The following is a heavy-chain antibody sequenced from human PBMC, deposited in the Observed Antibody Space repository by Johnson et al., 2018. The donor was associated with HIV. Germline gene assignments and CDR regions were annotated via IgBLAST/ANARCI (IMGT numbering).Heavy chain of an antibody. CDR3: ASGLGWDSSSSGASDAFDI. CDR1: GFPFSNAW. D-gene: IGHD6-6*01. CDR2: IKSKTDGGTT. Sequence: VQLVESGGGVVRPGGSLRLSCAASGFPFSNAWMSWVRQAPGKGLEWVGRIKSKTDGGTTDYAAPVKGRFTISRDDSTNTLYLQMNSLRAEDTAVYYCASGLGWDSSSSGASDAFDIWGQGTMVTVSS. J-gene: IGHJ3*02. V-gene: IGHV3-15*01.